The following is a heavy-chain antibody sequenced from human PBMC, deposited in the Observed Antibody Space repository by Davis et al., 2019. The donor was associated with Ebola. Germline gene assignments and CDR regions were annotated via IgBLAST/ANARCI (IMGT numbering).Heavy chain of an antibody. CDR3: ARGVGDFWRGFAFDI. CDR2: IGTAGDP. V-gene: IGHV3-13*05. CDR1: GFTFSSYS. Sequence: PGGSLRLSCAASGFTFSSYSMNWVRQAPGKGLEWVSAIGTAGDPYYPGSVKGRFTISRENAKNSLYLQMNSLRAGDTAVYYCARGVGDFWRGFAFDIWGQGTMVTVSS. D-gene: IGHD3-3*01. J-gene: IGHJ3*02.